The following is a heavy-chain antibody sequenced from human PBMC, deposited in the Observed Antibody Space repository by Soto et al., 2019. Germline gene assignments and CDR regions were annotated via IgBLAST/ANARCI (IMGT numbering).Heavy chain of an antibody. D-gene: IGHD2-15*01. J-gene: IGHJ4*02. V-gene: IGHV1-69*01. CDR1: GGTFSSYA. Sequence: QVQLVQSGAEVKKPGSSVKVSCKASGGTFSSYAISWVRQAPGQGLEWMGGIIPIFGTANYAQKFQGRVTITADESTRTAYMELSSLRSEDTAVYYCARGGTYCSGGSCYSAPHFDYWGQGTLVTVSS. CDR3: ARGGTYCSGGSCYSAPHFDY. CDR2: IIPIFGTA.